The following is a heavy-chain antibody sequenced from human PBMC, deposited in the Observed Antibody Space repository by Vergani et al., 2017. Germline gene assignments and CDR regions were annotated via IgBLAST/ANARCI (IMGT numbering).Heavy chain of an antibody. CDR1: GGSFSGYY. Sequence: QVQLQESGPGLVKPSETLSLTCAVYGGSFSGYYWSWIRQPPGKGLEWIGEINHSGSTNYNPSLKSRVTISVDTSKNQFSLKLSSVTAADTAVYYCARGYDFWSGYCDYWGQGTLVTVSS. CDR2: INHSGST. J-gene: IGHJ4*02. V-gene: IGHV4-34*01. D-gene: IGHD3-3*01. CDR3: ARGYDFWSGYCDY.